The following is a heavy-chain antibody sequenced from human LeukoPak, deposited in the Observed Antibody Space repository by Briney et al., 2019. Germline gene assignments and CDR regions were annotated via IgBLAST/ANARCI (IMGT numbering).Heavy chain of an antibody. CDR3: VRDFDY. J-gene: IGHJ4*02. Sequence: PGGSLRLSCAAPGLTITTHWMTWVRQAPEKGLEWVATIEQDGTKEYYVDSVKGRFTISRDNAKNSLYLQMNSLRADDTAVYYCVRDFDYWGQGTLVTVPS. CDR1: GLTITTHW. CDR2: IEQDGTKE. V-gene: IGHV3-7*01.